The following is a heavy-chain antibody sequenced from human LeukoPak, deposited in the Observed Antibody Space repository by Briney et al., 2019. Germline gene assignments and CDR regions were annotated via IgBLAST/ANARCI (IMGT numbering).Heavy chain of an antibody. Sequence: PSGTLSLTCAVSGVSISSSEWWIWVRQPPGQGLEWIGEIHRAGRTRYNPSLKSRVTISMDYSKNQFSLNLTSVTAADTAVYYCARHFSGAAAPLPFDYWGQGTLVTVSS. CDR2: IHRAGRT. D-gene: IGHD6-13*01. J-gene: IGHJ4*02. CDR3: ARHFSGAAAPLPFDY. V-gene: IGHV4-4*02. CDR1: GVSISSSEW.